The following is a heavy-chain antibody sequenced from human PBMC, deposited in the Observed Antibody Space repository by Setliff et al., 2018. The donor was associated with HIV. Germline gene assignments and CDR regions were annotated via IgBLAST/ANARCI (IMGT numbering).Heavy chain of an antibody. V-gene: IGHV3-21*01. CDR1: GFTFSSFS. CDR2: ISSRSTYI. J-gene: IGHJ4*02. D-gene: IGHD3-10*01. Sequence: GSLRLSCAASGFTFSSFSMNWVRQAPGKGPEWVSSISSRSTYIYYADSVKGRFTISRDDARNSLHLQMNSLRAEDTAIYYCARDFAGFDYWGRGILDTVSS. CDR3: ARDFAGFDY.